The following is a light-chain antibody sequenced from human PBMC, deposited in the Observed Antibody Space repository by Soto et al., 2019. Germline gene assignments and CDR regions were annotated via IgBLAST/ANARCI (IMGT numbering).Light chain of an antibody. V-gene: IGKV1-9*01. CDR3: QQLTSFPLS. CDR2: AAS. CDR1: QGISSS. Sequence: IQLTQSPSSLSASVGDRVTITCRASQGISSSLAWYQQQPGKAPKLLIYAASTLQSGVPSRFSGSGSGTDFTLTISSLQPEDFATYYCQQLTSFPLSFGGGTKVDIK. J-gene: IGKJ4*01.